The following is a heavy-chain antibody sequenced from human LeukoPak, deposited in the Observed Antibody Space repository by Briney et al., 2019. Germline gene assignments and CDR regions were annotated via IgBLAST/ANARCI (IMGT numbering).Heavy chain of an antibody. CDR2: ISAYNGNT. J-gene: IGHJ3*02. CDR3: ARDRLLLDYYDSSGSRHDAFDI. Sequence: ASVKVSCKASGYTFTGYYMHWVRQAPGQGLEWMGWISAYNGNTNYAQKLQGRVTMTTDTSTSTAYMELRSLRSDDTAVYYCARDRLLLDYYDSSGSRHDAFDIWGQGTMVTVSS. CDR1: GYTFTGYY. V-gene: IGHV1-18*04. D-gene: IGHD3-22*01.